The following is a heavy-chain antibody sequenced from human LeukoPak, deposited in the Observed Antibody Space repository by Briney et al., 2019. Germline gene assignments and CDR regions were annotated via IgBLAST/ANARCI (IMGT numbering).Heavy chain of an antibody. D-gene: IGHD6-13*01. CDR2: IYHSGST. CDR1: GGSISSGGYY. CDR3: ARDSYSSSWYPSYYFDY. J-gene: IGHJ4*02. V-gene: IGHV4-30-2*01. Sequence: SETLSLTCTVSGGSISSGGYYWSWIRQPPGKGLEWIGYIYHSGSTYYNPSLKSRVTISVDTSKNQFSLKLSSVTAADTAVYYCARDSYSSSWYPSYYFDYWGQGTLVTVSS.